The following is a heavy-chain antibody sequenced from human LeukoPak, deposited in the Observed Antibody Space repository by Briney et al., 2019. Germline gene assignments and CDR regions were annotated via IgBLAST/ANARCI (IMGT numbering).Heavy chain of an antibody. CDR2: VYRSGSS. Sequence: PSETLSLTCTVSGDSITTSSNYWGWLRHLPGKGLEWIGSVYRSGSSYYNPSLKSRVTISVDTSKNQFTLNLTSVTAADTAVYHCARRGTSGWAYYFDFWAPASLLTVSS. V-gene: IGHV4-39*01. CDR3: ARRGTSGWAYYFDF. D-gene: IGHD6-19*01. CDR1: GDSITTSSNY. J-gene: IGHJ4*02.